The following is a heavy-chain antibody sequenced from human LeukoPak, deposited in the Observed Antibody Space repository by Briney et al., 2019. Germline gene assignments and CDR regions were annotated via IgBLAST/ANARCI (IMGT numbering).Heavy chain of an antibody. J-gene: IGHJ4*02. V-gene: IGHV3-53*01. CDR1: GFTVSSNY. Sequence: GGSLRLSCAASGFTVSSNYMSWVRQAPGKGLEWVSVIYSGGSTYYADSVEGRFTISRDNSKNTLYLQMNSLRAEDTAVYYCAGNYYYYDSSGYHTPHDYWGQGTLVTVSS. CDR3: AGNYYYYDSSGYHTPHDY. CDR2: IYSGGST. D-gene: IGHD3-22*01.